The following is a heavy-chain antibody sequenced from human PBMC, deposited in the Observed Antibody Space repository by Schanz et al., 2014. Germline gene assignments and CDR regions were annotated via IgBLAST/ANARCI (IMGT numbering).Heavy chain of an antibody. D-gene: IGHD2-2*01. CDR2: IYSDGRT. Sequence: EVQLVESGGGLVQPGGSLRLSCETSGFTFSNHAMSWVRQAPGKGLEWVSVIYSDGRTYYGDSGKGRFTISRDNSKNTLYLQMNSLRDEDTAMYYCAKRCSSTSCSHGAFDIWGQGTMVTVSS. CDR3: AKRCSSTSCSHGAFDI. CDR1: GFTFSNHA. J-gene: IGHJ3*02. V-gene: IGHV3-66*01.